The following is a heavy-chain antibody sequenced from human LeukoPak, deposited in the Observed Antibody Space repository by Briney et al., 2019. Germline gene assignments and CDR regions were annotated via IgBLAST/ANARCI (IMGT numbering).Heavy chain of an antibody. J-gene: IGHJ4*02. D-gene: IGHD6-19*01. V-gene: IGHV3-21*01. CDR3: ARDTAVATPFDY. CDR2: ISSSSSYI. Sequence: SCKASGGTFSSYSMNWVRQAPGKGLEWVSSISSSSSYIYYADSVKGRFTISRDNAKNSLYLQMNSLRAEDTAVYYCARDTAVATPFDYWGQGTLVTVSS. CDR1: GGTFSSYS.